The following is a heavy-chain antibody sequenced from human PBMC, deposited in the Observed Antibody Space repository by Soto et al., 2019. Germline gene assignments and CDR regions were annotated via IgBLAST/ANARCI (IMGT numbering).Heavy chain of an antibody. Sequence: GGSLRLSCAASGFTFSSYAMHWVRQAPGKGLEWVAVISYDGSNKYYADSVKGRFTISRDNSKNTLYLQMNSLRAEDTAVYYCARGPRGLGESQDFFDYWGQGTLVTVSS. D-gene: IGHD3-10*01. CDR1: GFTFSSYA. V-gene: IGHV3-30-3*01. CDR2: ISYDGSNK. J-gene: IGHJ4*02. CDR3: ARGPRGLGESQDFFDY.